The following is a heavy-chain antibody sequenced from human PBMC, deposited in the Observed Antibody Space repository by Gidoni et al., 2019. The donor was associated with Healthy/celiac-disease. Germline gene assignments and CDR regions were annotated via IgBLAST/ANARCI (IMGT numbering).Heavy chain of an antibody. D-gene: IGHD2-15*01. V-gene: IGHV3-30*18. J-gene: IGHJ4*02. CDR2: ISYDGSNK. CDR3: AKDFLSGGAFIDY. CDR1: GFTFSSYG. Sequence: QVQLVESGGGVVQPGRSLRLACAASGFTFSSYGMHWVRHAPGKGLEWVAVISYDGSNKCYADSVKGRFTISRDNSKNTLYLQMNSLRAEDTAVYYCAKDFLSGGAFIDYWGQGTLVTVSS.